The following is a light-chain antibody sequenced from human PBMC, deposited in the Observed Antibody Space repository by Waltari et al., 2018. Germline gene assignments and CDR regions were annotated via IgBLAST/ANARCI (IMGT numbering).Light chain of an antibody. CDR1: YSNVGSYDL. Sequence: QSALTQPASVSGSLGQSISISCSGTYSNVGSYDLVSWYHQPPGEAPKLLIYEVLKRPTGISTRFSGSKSGNAASLTISALQPEDEGTYYCCSYASSSPRLIFGGGTELSVL. CDR3: CSYASSSPRLI. CDR2: EVL. V-gene: IGLV2-23*02. J-gene: IGLJ2*01.